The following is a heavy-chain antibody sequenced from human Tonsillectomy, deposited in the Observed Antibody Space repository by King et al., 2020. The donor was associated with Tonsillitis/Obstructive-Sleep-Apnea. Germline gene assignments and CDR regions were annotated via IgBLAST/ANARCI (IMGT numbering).Heavy chain of an antibody. CDR2: IKQDGSEK. D-gene: IGHD4/OR15-4a*01. J-gene: IGHJ5*02. CDR1: GFTFSSYG. CDR3: ARGSDSPGARWFDP. Sequence: VQLVESGGGLVQPGGALRLSCAASGFTFSSYGMNWVRQAPGTGLEWVANIKQDGSEKNYVDSVKGRFTISRDNAKNSLYLQMSSLGVEDTAVYYCARGSDSPGARWFDPWGQGTLVTVSS. V-gene: IGHV3-7*04.